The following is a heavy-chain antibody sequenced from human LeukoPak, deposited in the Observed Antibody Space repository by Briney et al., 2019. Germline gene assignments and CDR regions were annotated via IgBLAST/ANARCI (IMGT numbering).Heavy chain of an antibody. Sequence: PWGSLRLSWAASGFTFSSYAMSWVRQAPGKGLEWVSAISGSGGSTYYADSVKGRFTISRDNSKNTLYLQMNSLRAEDTAVYYCAKDRYYYDSSGYPDYWGQGTLVTVSS. V-gene: IGHV3-23*01. CDR2: ISGSGGST. J-gene: IGHJ4*02. CDR1: GFTFSSYA. CDR3: AKDRYYYDSSGYPDY. D-gene: IGHD3-22*01.